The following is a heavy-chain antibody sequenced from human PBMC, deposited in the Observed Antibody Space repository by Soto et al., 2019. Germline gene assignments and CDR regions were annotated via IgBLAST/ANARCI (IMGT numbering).Heavy chain of an antibody. CDR2: ISPYSGNT. D-gene: IGHD6-19*01. CDR1: GYIFTNYD. V-gene: IGHV1-18*01. J-gene: IGHJ4*02. Sequence: QVQLVQSGGEVKKPGASVQVSCKAPGYIFTNYDIGWVRQAPGQGLEWMGWISPYSGNTRYTQKVQGKVTMTTDTYTSTAYMELRSLRSDDTAVYYCVRFASSGWYTGGYWGQGTLVTVSS. CDR3: VRFASSGWYTGGY.